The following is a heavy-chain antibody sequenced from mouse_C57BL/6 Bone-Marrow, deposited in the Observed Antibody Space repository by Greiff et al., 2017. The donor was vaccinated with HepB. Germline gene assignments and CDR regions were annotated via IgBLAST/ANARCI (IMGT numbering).Heavy chain of an antibody. CDR3: ARPYNYYGSSYRYFDV. D-gene: IGHD1-1*01. V-gene: IGHV1-81*01. CDR2: IYPRSGNT. J-gene: IGHJ1*03. Sequence: VQLQQSGAELARPGASVKLSCKASGYTFTSYGISWVKQRTGQGLEWIGEIYPRSGNTYYNEKFKGKATLTADKSSSTAYMELRSLTSEDSAVYFGARPYNYYGSSYRYFDVWGTGTTVTVSS. CDR1: GYTFTSYG.